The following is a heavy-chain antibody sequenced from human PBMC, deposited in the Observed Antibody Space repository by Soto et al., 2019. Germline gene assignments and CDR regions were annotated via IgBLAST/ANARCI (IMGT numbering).Heavy chain of an antibody. CDR2: IIPILGIA. Sequence: SVKVSCKASGGTFSSYTISWVRQAPGQGLEWMGRIIPILGIANYAQKFQGRVTITADKSTSTAYMELSSLRSEDTAVYYCARLVPGYSGGWSAPWGQGTLVTVSP. J-gene: IGHJ5*02. CDR1: GGTFSSYT. CDR3: ARLVPGYSGGWSAP. D-gene: IGHD6-19*01. V-gene: IGHV1-69*02.